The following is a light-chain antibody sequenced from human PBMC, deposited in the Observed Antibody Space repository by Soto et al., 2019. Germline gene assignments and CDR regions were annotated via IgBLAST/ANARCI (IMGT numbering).Light chain of an antibody. CDR1: QSISSL. Sequence: DINMNQSASTLSASLVERVTMACRASQSISSLVPWYQQTPGNAPKLLIYDASSLKSGVPSRFSGSGSRKVFPLTISILQPDDFATYCCQQYSSYPWTFGEGTKVDIK. CDR2: DAS. V-gene: IGKV1-5*01. CDR3: QQYSSYPWT. J-gene: IGKJ1*01.